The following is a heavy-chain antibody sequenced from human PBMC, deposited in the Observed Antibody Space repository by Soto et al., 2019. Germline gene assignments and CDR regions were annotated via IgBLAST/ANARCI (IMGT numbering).Heavy chain of an antibody. CDR1: GGSISSYY. D-gene: IGHD3-10*01. Sequence: QVQLQESGPGLVKPSETLSLSCTVSGGSISSYYWSWFRQSPGKRMEWIGYVHHSWGSSYNPSLQSRVAISLDTSKSQFSLKVTSVNDTETAVYYCARQGFGPLHGLVDVWGQGTTVTVSS. CDR2: VHHSWGS. V-gene: IGHV4-59*08. J-gene: IGHJ6*02. CDR3: ARQGFGPLHGLVDV.